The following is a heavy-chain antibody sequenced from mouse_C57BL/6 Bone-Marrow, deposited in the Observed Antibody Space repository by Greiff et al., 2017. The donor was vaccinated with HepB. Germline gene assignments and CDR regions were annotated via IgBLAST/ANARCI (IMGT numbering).Heavy chain of an antibody. CDR1: GYTFTSYW. J-gene: IGHJ2*01. Sequence: QVQLQQPGAELVRPGTSVKLSCKASGYTFTSYWMHWVKQRPGQGLKWIGVIDPSDSYTNYNQKFKGKATLTVDTSSSTAYMQLSSLTSEDSAVYYCANPLRGNYFDYWGQGTTLTVSS. D-gene: IGHD2-12*01. V-gene: IGHV1-59*01. CDR2: IDPSDSYT. CDR3: ANPLRGNYFDY.